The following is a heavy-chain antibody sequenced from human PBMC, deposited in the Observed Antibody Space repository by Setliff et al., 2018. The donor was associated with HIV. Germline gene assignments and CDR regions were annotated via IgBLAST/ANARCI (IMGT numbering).Heavy chain of an antibody. J-gene: IGHJ6*03. D-gene: IGHD3-22*01. V-gene: IGHV4-39*01. Sequence: SETLSLTCTVSGGSISSYPDYWGWIRQPPGKGLEWIGTILYSENTYYNPSLKSRVTISVDTSKNQFSLKLSSVTAADTAVYYCARSMIVAPSYYYYYMDVWGKGTTVTVSS. CDR1: GGSISSYPDY. CDR3: ARSMIVAPSYYYYYMDV. CDR2: ILYSENT.